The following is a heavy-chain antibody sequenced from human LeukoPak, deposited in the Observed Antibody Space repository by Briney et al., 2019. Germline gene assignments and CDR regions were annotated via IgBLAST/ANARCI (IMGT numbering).Heavy chain of an antibody. D-gene: IGHD4-17*01. CDR1: GFTFSHYS. V-gene: IGHV3-30-3*01. CDR2: IFYDGSNK. CDR3: AIEMTTVTTFDY. J-gene: IGHJ4*02. Sequence: GGSLRLSCVASGFTFSHYSMHWVRQAPGKGLEWVALIFYDGSNKFYTDSVKGRFTISRDNSKSTLYLQMNNLRTEDTAMYYCAIEMTTVTTFDYWGQGTLVNVSS.